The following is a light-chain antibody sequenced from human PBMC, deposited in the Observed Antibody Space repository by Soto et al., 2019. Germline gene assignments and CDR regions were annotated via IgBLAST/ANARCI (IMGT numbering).Light chain of an antibody. V-gene: IGKV3-20*01. CDR1: QVIGSRY. J-gene: IGKJ2*01. Sequence: EIVMTQSPGTLSLSPGERATISCRASQVIGSRYLAWYHQKSGQAPRLLMYGASSRATGIPDRFSGSGSGTDFTLTISRVEPEDFGVYYCQQFGSSIPHTFGQGTKLEIK. CDR2: GAS. CDR3: QQFGSSIPHT.